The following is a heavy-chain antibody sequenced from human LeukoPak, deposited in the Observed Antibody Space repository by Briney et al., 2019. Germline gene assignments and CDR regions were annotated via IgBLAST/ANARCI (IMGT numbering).Heavy chain of an antibody. Sequence: SETLSLTCTVSGGSISSSSYYWGWIRQPPGKGLEWIGSIYYSGSTYYNPSLKSRVTISVDTSKNQFSLKLSSVTAADTAVYYCARWQQLNLGAFDIWGQGTMVTVSS. CDR2: IYYSGST. CDR1: GGSISSSSYY. V-gene: IGHV4-39*07. CDR3: ARWQQLNLGAFDI. J-gene: IGHJ3*02. D-gene: IGHD6-13*01.